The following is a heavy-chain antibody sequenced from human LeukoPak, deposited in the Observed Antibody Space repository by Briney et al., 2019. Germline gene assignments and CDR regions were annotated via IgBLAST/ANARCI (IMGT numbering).Heavy chain of an antibody. CDR3: ARTKIGYSSSFWFYAFDI. Sequence: PSETLSLTCAVYGGSFSGYYWSWIRQPPGKGLEWIGEINHSGSTNYNPSLKSRVTISVDTSKNQFSLKLSSVTAADTAVYYCARTKIGYSSSFWFYAFDIWGQGTMVTVSS. J-gene: IGHJ3*02. V-gene: IGHV4-34*01. CDR2: INHSGST. CDR1: GGSFSGYY. D-gene: IGHD6-6*01.